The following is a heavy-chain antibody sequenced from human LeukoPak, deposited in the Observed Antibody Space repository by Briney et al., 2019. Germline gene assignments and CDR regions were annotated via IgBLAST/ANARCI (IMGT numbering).Heavy chain of an antibody. CDR3: ASRPRYCSSTSCRYDYGMDV. Sequence: WASVKVSCKASGGTFSSYAISWVRQAPGQGLEWMGRIIPILGIANYAQKFQGRVTITTDKSTSTAYMELSSLRSEDTAVYYCASRPRYCSSTSCRYDYGMDVWGQGTTVTVSS. V-gene: IGHV1-69*04. J-gene: IGHJ6*02. CDR2: IIPILGIA. D-gene: IGHD2-2*01. CDR1: GGTFSSYA.